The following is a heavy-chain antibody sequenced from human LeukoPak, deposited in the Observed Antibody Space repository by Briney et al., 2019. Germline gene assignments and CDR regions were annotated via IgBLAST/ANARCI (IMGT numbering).Heavy chain of an antibody. V-gene: IGHV4-59*12. Sequence: SETLSLTCTVSGGSISSYYWSWIRQPPGKGLEWIGYIYYSGSTNYNPSLKSRVTISVDTSKNQFSLKLSSVTAADTAVYYCARDFPPAIAIYWGQGTLVTVSS. D-gene: IGHD2-2*01. J-gene: IGHJ4*02. CDR1: GGSISSYY. CDR3: ARDFPPAIAIY. CDR2: IYYSGST.